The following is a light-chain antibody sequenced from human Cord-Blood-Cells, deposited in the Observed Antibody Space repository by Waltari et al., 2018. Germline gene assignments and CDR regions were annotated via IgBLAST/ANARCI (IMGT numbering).Light chain of an antibody. Sequence: QSALTQPASVSVYPGQSITISCTGTSSVGVSHNLASWYQQHPGRAPNLIIYEVSKRPSRVSNRFSGSKSGNTASLTISGLQSEDEADYYCCSYAGSVVFGGGTKLTVL. CDR1: SSVGVSHNL. CDR2: EVS. J-gene: IGLJ2*01. CDR3: CSYAGSVV. V-gene: IGLV2-23*02.